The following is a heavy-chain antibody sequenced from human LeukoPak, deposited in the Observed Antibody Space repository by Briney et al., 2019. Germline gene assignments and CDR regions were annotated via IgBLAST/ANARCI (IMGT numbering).Heavy chain of an antibody. Sequence: KTSGTLSLTCTVSGGSMSSYYWSWIRQPPGKGLEWIGYIYDSGTTYYNPSLKSRVTISLHTSESQFSLKLSSVTAADTAVYFCARDRTGYFFDDWGQGTLVTVSS. J-gene: IGHJ4*02. V-gene: IGHV4-59*06. CDR2: IYDSGTT. CDR1: GGSMSSYY. CDR3: ARDRTGYFFDD.